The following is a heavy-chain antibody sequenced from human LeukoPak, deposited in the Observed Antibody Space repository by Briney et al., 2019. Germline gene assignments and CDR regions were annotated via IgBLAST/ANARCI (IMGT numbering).Heavy chain of an antibody. D-gene: IGHD1-26*01. J-gene: IGHJ3*02. CDR1: GFTFSEHY. CDR3: ARVSLPMSSGRYYDAFDI. CDR2: VRDKANDYST. Sequence: GGSLRLSCAASGFTFSEHYMDWVRQAPGKGLEWVGRVRDKANDYSTEYAASVKGRFTISREDSENSLYLQMSSLKTEDTAVYYCARVSLPMSSGRYYDAFDIWGRGTMVTVSS. V-gene: IGHV3-72*01.